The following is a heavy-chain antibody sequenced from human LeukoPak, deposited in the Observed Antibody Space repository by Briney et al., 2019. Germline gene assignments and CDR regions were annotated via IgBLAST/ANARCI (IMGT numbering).Heavy chain of an antibody. Sequence: SETLSLTCAVYGGSFGGYYWSWIPPTPGKRLEWIGEINHSGSTNYNPSLNSRVTISVDTSKNQFSLKRSSVTAADTAVYYCARGALQLRYFDWLAHDNWFDPWGQGTLVTVSS. D-gene: IGHD3-9*01. J-gene: IGHJ5*02. V-gene: IGHV4-34*01. CDR3: ARGALQLRYFDWLAHDNWFDP. CDR2: INHSGST. CDR1: GGSFGGYY.